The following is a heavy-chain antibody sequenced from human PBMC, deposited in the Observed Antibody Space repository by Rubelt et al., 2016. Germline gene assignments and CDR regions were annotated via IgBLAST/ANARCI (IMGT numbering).Heavy chain of an antibody. D-gene: IGHD4-11*01. Sequence: QVQLVQSGAEVKKPGSSVKVSCKASGGTFSSYAISWVRQAPGHGLEWMGGIIPIFGTANYAQKFQGRVTITADESTSTAYMELSSLRSEDTAVYYCAREAAATVTPRGGMDVWGQGTAVTVSS. CDR2: IIPIFGTA. CDR1: GGTFSSYA. V-gene: IGHV1-69*01. CDR3: AREAAATVTPRGGMDV. J-gene: IGHJ6*02.